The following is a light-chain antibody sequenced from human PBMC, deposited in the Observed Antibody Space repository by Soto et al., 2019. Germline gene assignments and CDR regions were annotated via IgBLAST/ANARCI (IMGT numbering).Light chain of an antibody. V-gene: IGLV2-23*02. CDR3: CSYAGSSTFYV. CDR2: EVS. J-gene: IGLJ1*01. Sequence: SALTQPASVSGSPGQSITISCTGTSSDVGSYNVVSWYQQYPGKAPKLMIYEVSKRPSGISNRFSGSKSGNTASLTISGLQAEDEADYYCCSYAGSSTFYVFGAGTKLTVL. CDR1: SSDVGSYNV.